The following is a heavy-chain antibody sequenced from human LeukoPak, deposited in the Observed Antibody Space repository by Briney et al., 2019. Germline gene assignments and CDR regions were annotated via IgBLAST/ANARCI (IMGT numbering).Heavy chain of an antibody. CDR3: TRMTTGHDY. CDR1: GVSFNDYC. J-gene: IGHJ4*02. Sequence: PSETLSLTCAVSGVSFNDYCWSWVRQTPGKGLEWIGEINHSGYTNDSPSLKSRVTLSIDTSRKQFSLNLRSVTVADTGIYYCTRMTTGHDYWGQGTLVTVSS. D-gene: IGHD4-17*01. V-gene: IGHV4-34*01. CDR2: INHSGYT.